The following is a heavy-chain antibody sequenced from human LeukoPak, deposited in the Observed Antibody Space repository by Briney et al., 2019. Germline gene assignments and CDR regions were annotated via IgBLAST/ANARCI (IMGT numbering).Heavy chain of an antibody. CDR2: IYYSGST. J-gene: IGHJ6*03. D-gene: IGHD1-26*01. V-gene: IGHV4-61*01. CDR3: AGVLGARYYYYYMDV. Sequence: SETLSLTCTVSGGSISSSSYYWSWIRQPPGKGLEWIGYIYYSGSTNYNPSLKSRVTISVDTSKNQFSLKLSSVTAADTAVYYCAGVLGARYYYYYMDVWGKGTTVTVSS. CDR1: GGSISSSSYY.